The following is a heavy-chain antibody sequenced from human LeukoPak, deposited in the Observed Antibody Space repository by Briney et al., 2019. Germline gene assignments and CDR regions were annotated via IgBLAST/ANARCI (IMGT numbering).Heavy chain of an antibody. CDR1: GFTFDDYA. CDR2: ISWNSGSI. Sequence: GRSLRLSCAAPGFTFDDYAMHWVRQAPGKGLEWVSGISWNSGSIGYADSVKGRFTISRDNAKNSLYLQMNSLRAEDTALYYCAKGQDINYYDSSGYGYWGQGTLVTVSS. V-gene: IGHV3-9*01. D-gene: IGHD3-22*01. CDR3: AKGQDINYYDSSGYGY. J-gene: IGHJ4*02.